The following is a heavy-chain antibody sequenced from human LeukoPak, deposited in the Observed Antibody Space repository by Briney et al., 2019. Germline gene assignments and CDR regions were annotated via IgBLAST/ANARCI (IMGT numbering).Heavy chain of an antibody. J-gene: IGHJ4*02. CDR1: GDSVTTNLYY. CDR2: IYSSGNT. V-gene: IGHV4-39*07. CDR3: ASAIVGAPGYGFDY. D-gene: IGHD1-26*01. Sequence: SETLSLTRTVSGDSVTTNLYYWAWLRQPPGKGLEWIGNIYSSGNTYFNPSLKSRVTISVDTSKNQFSLKLSSVTAADTAVYYCASAIVGAPGYGFDYWGQGTLVTVSS.